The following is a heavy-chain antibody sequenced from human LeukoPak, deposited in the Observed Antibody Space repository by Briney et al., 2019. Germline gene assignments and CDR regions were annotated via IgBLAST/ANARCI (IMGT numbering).Heavy chain of an antibody. CDR1: GFTFSSYA. CDR2: ISGSGGST. CDR3: AKITYLDYDYVWGSYRNFDY. V-gene: IGHV3-23*01. J-gene: IGHJ4*02. D-gene: IGHD3-16*02. Sequence: GGSLRLSCAASGFTFSSYAMSWVRQAPGKGLEWVSAISGSGGSTYYADSVKGRFTISRDNSKNTLYLQMNSLRAEDTAVYYCAKITYLDYDYVWGSYRNFDYWGQGTLVTVSS.